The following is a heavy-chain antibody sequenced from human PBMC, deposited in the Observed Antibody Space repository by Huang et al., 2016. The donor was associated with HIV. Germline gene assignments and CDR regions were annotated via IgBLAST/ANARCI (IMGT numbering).Heavy chain of an antibody. CDR2: FAPEHGET. CDR1: GYTLTELS. CDR3: AAGYDTYYDI. V-gene: IGHV1-24*01. Sequence: QVQLVQSGAEVKKPGASVKVSCKVSGYTLTELSIHGVRQAPGKGLEWMGGFAPEHGETIYAQNCQGRVTMTEDTSTDTAYMELHSLRPEDTAVYYCAAGYDTYYDIWGQGTMVIASS. D-gene: IGHD2-21*01. J-gene: IGHJ3*02.